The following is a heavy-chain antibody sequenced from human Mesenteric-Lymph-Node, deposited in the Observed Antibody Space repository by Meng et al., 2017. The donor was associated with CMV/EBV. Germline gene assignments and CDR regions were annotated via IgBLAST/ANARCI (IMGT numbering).Heavy chain of an antibody. CDR3: ARALDYSNPRGFDY. V-gene: IGHV4-31*02. J-gene: IGHJ4*02. CDR1: GGSISSGGYY. Sequence: VSGGSISSGGYYWSWIRQHPGKGLEWIGYIYYSGSTYYNPSLKSRVTISVDTSKNQFSLKLSSVTAADTAVYYCARALDYSNPRGFDYWGQGTLVTSPQ. D-gene: IGHD4-11*01. CDR2: IYYSGST.